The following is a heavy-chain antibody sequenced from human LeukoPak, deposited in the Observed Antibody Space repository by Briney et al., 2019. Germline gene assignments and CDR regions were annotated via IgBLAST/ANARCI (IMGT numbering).Heavy chain of an antibody. CDR1: GGSISSYY. Sequence: SETLSLTCAVSGGSISSYYWSWIRQPPGKGQEWMGDIYYSGSTNYNPSVKSRVTISVDTSKNQFSLKLSSVTAADTAVYYCARHPPRGTLATGDILDIWGQGTIVTVSS. J-gene: IGHJ3*02. CDR2: IYYSGST. D-gene: IGHD7-27*01. V-gene: IGHV4-59*08. CDR3: ARHPPRGTLATGDILDI.